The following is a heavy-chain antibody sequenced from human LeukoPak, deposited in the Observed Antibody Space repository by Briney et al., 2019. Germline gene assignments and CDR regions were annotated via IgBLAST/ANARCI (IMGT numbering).Heavy chain of an antibody. CDR1: GYTFSSYY. J-gene: IGHJ3*02. Sequence: ASVKVSCKASGYTFSSYYMHWVRQAPGQGLEWMGIINPSGGSTTYAQKFQGRVTMTRDTSTSTVYMELSSLRSEDTGVYYCARGRQIVVVIDDAFDIWGQGTMVTVSS. CDR2: INPSGGST. CDR3: ARGRQIVVVIDDAFDI. V-gene: IGHV1-46*01. D-gene: IGHD3-22*01.